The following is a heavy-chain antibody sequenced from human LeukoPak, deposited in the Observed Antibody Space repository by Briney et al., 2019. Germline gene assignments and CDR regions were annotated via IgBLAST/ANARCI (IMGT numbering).Heavy chain of an antibody. V-gene: IGHV3-48*03. CDR3: ARESGYSYGCFDY. Sequence: GGSLRLSCAASGFTFSSYEMNWVRQAPGKGLEWVSYISSSGSTTYYADSVKGRFTISRDNAKNSLYLQMNSPRAEDTAVYYCARESGYSYGCFDYWGQGTLVTVSS. CDR1: GFTFSSYE. J-gene: IGHJ4*02. CDR2: ISSSGSTT. D-gene: IGHD5-18*01.